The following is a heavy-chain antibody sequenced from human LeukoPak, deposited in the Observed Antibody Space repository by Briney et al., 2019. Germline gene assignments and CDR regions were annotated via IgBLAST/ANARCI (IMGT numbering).Heavy chain of an antibody. D-gene: IGHD4-11*01. CDR2: IYTSGST. Sequence: ETSETLSLTCTVSGGSISSYYWSWIRQPAGKGLEWIGRIYTSGSTNYNPSLKSRVTMSVDTSKNQFSLKLSSVTAADTAVYYCASTVIPYYCYGMDVWGQGTTVTVSS. J-gene: IGHJ6*02. CDR3: ASTVIPYYCYGMDV. CDR1: GGSISSYY. V-gene: IGHV4-4*07.